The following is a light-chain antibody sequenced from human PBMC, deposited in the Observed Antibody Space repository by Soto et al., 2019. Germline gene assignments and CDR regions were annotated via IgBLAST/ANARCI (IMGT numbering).Light chain of an antibody. CDR3: QQTKSYPST. Sequence: AIQLTQSPSSLSASVGDRVTITCRASQDISSSLAWYQQKAGKAPKLLIYGASILQSGVPSGFSGSGFWTDFTLTISSLRAEDFAIYFCQQTKSYPSTFGGGTKVDIK. V-gene: IGKV1-13*02. J-gene: IGKJ4*01. CDR1: QDISSS. CDR2: GAS.